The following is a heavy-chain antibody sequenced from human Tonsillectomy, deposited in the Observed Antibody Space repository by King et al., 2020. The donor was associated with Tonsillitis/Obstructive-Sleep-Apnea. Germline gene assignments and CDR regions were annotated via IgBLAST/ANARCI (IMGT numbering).Heavy chain of an antibody. J-gene: IGHJ3*01. Sequence: VQLVQSGSELKKPGASVKVSCKASGYNFTSYAMNWVRQAPGQGLEWMGWINTNTGYPTYAQGFTGRFVFSLDTSVSTAYLQISSLKAEDTAVYYCATNVLRYFDWSNYAFDVWGQGTMVTVSS. V-gene: IGHV7-4-1*02. CDR3: ATNVLRYFDWSNYAFDV. CDR1: GYNFTSYA. CDR2: INTNTGYP. D-gene: IGHD3-9*01.